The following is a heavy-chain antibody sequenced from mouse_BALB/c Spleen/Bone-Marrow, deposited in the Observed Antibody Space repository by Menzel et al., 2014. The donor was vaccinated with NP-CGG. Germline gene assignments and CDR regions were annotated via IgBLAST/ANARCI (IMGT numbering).Heavy chain of an antibody. CDR3: ARRDYDYDGPWFAY. CDR1: GFTFSSYG. J-gene: IGHJ3*01. V-gene: IGHV5-6*02. Sequence: EVKLQESGGDLVKPGGSLKLSCAASGFTFSSYGVSWVRQTPDRRLEWVATISSGGGYTYYPDSVKGRFTISRDNAKNTLYLQMSSLKSEDTAMYYCARRDYDYDGPWFAYWGQGTLVTVSA. D-gene: IGHD2-4*01. CDR2: ISSGGGYT.